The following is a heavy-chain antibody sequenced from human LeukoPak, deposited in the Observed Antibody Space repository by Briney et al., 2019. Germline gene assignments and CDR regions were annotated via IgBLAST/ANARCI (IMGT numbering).Heavy chain of an antibody. CDR1: GFTFSNYG. CDR3: AKDVQPLYGSGSYGVDY. V-gene: IGHV3-30*02. J-gene: IGHJ4*02. CDR2: IRFDGSDK. D-gene: IGHD3-10*01. Sequence: PGGSLRLSCEASGFTFSNYGLHWVRQAPGKGLEWVTFIRFDGSDKYYADSVKGRFTISRDKNTLYLQMNSLRPEDTAVYYCAKDVQPLYGSGSYGVDYWGQGTLVTVSS.